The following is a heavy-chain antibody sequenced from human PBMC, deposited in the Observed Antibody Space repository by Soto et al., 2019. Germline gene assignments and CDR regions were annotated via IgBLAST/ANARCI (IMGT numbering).Heavy chain of an antibody. D-gene: IGHD3-22*01. CDR1: GGSISSGY. CDR2: IYYGGSI. CDR3: TGAYYDINGYSLDP. Sequence: SETLSLTCSVSGGSISSGYWTWIRQPPGKGLEWIGYIYYGGSINYNPSLKSRVIISVDTAKNQFSLRLSSVTAADTAVYYCTGAYYDINGYSLDPWGQVTSVTVS. J-gene: IGHJ5*02. V-gene: IGHV4-59*01.